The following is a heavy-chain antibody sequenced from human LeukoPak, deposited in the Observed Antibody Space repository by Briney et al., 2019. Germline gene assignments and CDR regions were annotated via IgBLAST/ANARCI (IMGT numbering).Heavy chain of an antibody. CDR1: GFTFSSYA. D-gene: IGHD3-22*01. Sequence: GGSLRLSCAASGFTFSSYAMSWVRQAPGKGLEWVSAISGSGGSTYYADSVKGRFTISRANSKNTLYLQMNSLRAEDTAVYYCAKEGHYYDSSGWDAFDIWGQGTMVTVSS. CDR2: ISGSGGST. V-gene: IGHV3-23*01. J-gene: IGHJ3*02. CDR3: AKEGHYYDSSGWDAFDI.